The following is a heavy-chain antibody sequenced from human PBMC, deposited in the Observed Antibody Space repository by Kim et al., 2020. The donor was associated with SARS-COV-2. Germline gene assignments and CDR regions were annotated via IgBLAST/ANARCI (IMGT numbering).Heavy chain of an antibody. D-gene: IGHD3-10*01. CDR1: GFTFSSYS. J-gene: IGHJ6*02. Sequence: GGSLRLSCAASGFTFSSYSMNWVRQAPGKGLEWVSSISSSSSYIYYADSVKGRFTISRDNAKNSLYLQMNSLRAEDTAVYYCARDQVWFGELFNYYYYGMDVWGQGTTVTVSS. V-gene: IGHV3-21*01. CDR3: ARDQVWFGELFNYYYYGMDV. CDR2: ISSSSSYI.